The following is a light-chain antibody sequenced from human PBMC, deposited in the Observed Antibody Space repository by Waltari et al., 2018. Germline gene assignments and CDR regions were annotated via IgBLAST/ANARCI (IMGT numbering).Light chain of an antibody. J-gene: IGKJ5*01. CDR1: QSVRIY. V-gene: IGKV1-39*01. CDR2: AAS. CDR3: QQSYSGPPIT. Sequence: DFQLTQSPSSLSASVGDRVTITFRTSQSVRIYLNWYQQKPGKAPHHLFYAASNLQSVVPPRFSGSGSGTDFTLTISSVQPEDCATYYCQQSYSGPPITFGQGTRLDIK.